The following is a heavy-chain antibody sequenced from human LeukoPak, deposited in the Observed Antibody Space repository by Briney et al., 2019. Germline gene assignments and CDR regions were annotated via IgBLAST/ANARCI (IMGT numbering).Heavy chain of an antibody. CDR1: GGSISSYY. CDR3: ARVDSSSGGMDV. Sequence: SETLSLTCTVSGGSISSYYWSWIRQPPGKGLEWIGYIYYSGSTNYNPSLKSRVTISVDTSKNQFSLKLSSVTAADTAVYYCARVDSSSGGMDVWGQGTTVTVSS. V-gene: IGHV4-59*01. CDR2: IYYSGST. J-gene: IGHJ6*02. D-gene: IGHD6-6*01.